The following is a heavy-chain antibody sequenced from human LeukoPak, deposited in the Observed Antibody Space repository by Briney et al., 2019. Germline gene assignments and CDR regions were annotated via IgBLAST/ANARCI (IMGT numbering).Heavy chain of an antibody. J-gene: IGHJ4*03. V-gene: IGHV1-8*03. D-gene: IGHD6-19*01. CDR2: MNPNSGKT. Sequence: ASXKVSCKASGYTFTSYDINWVRQATGQGVERMGWMNPNSGKTGYAQKFQGRLTINRKTSISTAYMELSSLRSEDTAVYYCARVAVRGSGWYGYYFDYWGQGTMVTVSS. CDR3: ARVAVRGSGWYGYYFDY. CDR1: GYTFTSYD.